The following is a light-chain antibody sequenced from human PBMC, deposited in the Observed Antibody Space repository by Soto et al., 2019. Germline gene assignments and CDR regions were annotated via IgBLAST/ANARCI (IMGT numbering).Light chain of an antibody. J-gene: IGKJ1*01. CDR1: QNLNNW. Sequence: DIQMTQSPSTLSASVGDRVTITCRASQNLNNWLAWFQQKPGKAPTLLIYKASGLESGVPSRFSGSGSGTEFTLTIISLQPHDFSTYYCQQYNSYPWTFGQGTKVEIK. CDR2: KAS. V-gene: IGKV1-5*03. CDR3: QQYNSYPWT.